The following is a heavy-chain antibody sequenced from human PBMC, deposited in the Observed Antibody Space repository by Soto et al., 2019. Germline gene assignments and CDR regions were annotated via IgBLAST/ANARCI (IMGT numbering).Heavy chain of an antibody. CDR3: ARGSKDSYPGSRVFDF. CDR1: GFTFGSRA. D-gene: IGHD3-10*01. J-gene: IGHJ4*02. V-gene: IGHV3-23*01. Sequence: GGSLRLSCVASGFTFGSRAMSWVRQAPGEGLEWVSTITDTGGDTKYADYVRGRFTISRDNSKNTLYLQMSSLRAEDSAVYYWARGSKDSYPGSRVFDFWGRGTLVTVSS. CDR2: ITDTGGDT.